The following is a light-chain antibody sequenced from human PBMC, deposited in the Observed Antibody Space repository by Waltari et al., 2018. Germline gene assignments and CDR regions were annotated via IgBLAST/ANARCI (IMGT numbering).Light chain of an antibody. CDR1: FSDVGAYNY. V-gene: IGLV2-14*03. J-gene: IGLJ3*02. CDR2: DGS. CDR3: SSYTTRGTWV. Sequence: QSALTQPASVSGSPGQSITLSCTGAFSDVGAYNYVSWYRQLPGDAPTLLIFDGSHRPSGGSERPSGYKSGNTASLTISGLQPEDEADYFCSSYTTRGTWVFGGGTKLTVL.